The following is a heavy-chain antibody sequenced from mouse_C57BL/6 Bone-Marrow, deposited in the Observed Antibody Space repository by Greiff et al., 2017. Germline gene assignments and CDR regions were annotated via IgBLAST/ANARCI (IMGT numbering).Heavy chain of an antibody. J-gene: IGHJ3*01. V-gene: IGHV1-26*01. D-gene: IGHD2-3*01. Sequence: VQLQQSGPELVKPGASVKISCKASGYTFTDYYMNWVKQSHGKSLEWIGDINPNNGGTSYNQKFKGKATLTVDKSSSTAYMELRSLTSEDSAVYYCARKFDGYYRSWFAYWGQGTLVTVSA. CDR1: GYTFTDYY. CDR2: INPNNGGT. CDR3: ARKFDGYYRSWFAY.